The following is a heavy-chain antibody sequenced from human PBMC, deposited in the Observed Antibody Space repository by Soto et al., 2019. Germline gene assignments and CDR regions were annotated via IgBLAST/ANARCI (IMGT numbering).Heavy chain of an antibody. CDR3: ERDLSEYYYDSDSSFDY. D-gene: IGHD3-22*01. V-gene: IGHV1-18*01. Sequence: ASVKVSCKASGYTFTSYGISWVRQAPGQGLEWMGWISAYNGNTNYAQKLQGRVTMTTDTSTSTAYMELRSLRSDDTAVYYCERDLSEYYYDSDSSFDYWGQGLLVSGSS. CDR1: GYTFTSYG. J-gene: IGHJ4*02. CDR2: ISAYNGNT.